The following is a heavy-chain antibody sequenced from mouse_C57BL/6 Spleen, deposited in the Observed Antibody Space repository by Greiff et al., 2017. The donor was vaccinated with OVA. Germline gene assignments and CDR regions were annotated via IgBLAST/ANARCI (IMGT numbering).Heavy chain of an antibody. CDR3: ARIPTVVASSDYYAMDY. CDR1: GYTFTSYG. Sequence: QVQLQQSGAELVRPGASVKLSCKASGYTFTSYGISWVKQRTGQGLEWIGEIYPRSGNTYYNEKFKGKATLTADKSSSTAYMQLRSLTSEDSAVYFCARIPTVVASSDYYAMDYWGQGTSVTVSS. D-gene: IGHD1-1*01. J-gene: IGHJ4*01. V-gene: IGHV1-81*01. CDR2: IYPRSGNT.